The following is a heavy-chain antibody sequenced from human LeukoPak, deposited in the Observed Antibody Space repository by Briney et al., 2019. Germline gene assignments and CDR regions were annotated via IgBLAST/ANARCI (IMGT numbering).Heavy chain of an antibody. D-gene: IGHD3-22*01. CDR1: GGTFSSYA. CDR3: ASGYYDSSGYYGSKDY. J-gene: IGHJ4*02. Sequence: SVKVSCKASGGTFSSYAISWVRQAPGQGLEWMGGIIPIFGTANYAQKFQGRVTITTGESTSTAYMELSSLRSEDTAVYYCASGYYDSSGYYGSKDYWGQGTLVTVSS. CDR2: IIPIFGTA. V-gene: IGHV1-69*05.